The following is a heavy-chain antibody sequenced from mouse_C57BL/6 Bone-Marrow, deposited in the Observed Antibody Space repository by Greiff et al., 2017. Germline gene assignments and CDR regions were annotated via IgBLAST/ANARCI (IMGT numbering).Heavy chain of an antibody. CDR1: GFNINNTY. Sequence: VQLQQSVAELVRPGASVKLSCTASGFNINNTYMHWVKQRPEQGLEWIGRIDPANGNTKYAPKFQGKATITADTPSNTAYLQLSSLTSEDTAIYDCAIRGSRRYWYVDVGGRGTTATGTS. CDR3: AIRGSRRYWYVDV. V-gene: IGHV14-3*01. CDR2: IDPANGNT. D-gene: IGHD1-1*01. J-gene: IGHJ1*03.